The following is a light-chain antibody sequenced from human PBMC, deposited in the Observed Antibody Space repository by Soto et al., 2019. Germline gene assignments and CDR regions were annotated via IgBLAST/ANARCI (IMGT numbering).Light chain of an antibody. V-gene: IGKV1-5*03. CDR2: KAS. CDR1: QSISSW. CDR3: QQYNSYSYT. J-gene: IGKJ2*01. Sequence: DIQMTQSPSTLSASVGDRVTITCRASQSISSWLAWYQQKPGKAPKLLIYKASSLESGVPSRFSGSGSGTEFTLTITSLQPDDFATYYCQQYNSYSYTFARGPRWIS.